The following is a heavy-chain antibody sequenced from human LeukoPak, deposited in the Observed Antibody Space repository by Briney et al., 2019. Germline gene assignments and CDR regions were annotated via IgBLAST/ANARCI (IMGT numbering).Heavy chain of an antibody. J-gene: IGHJ4*02. CDR1: GYTFTSYG. CDR3: ARAYVPYYGSGSYYQRLDY. V-gene: IGHV1-18*01. Sequence: ASVKVSCKASGYTFTSYGISWVRQAPGQGLEWIGWISAYNGNTNYAQKLQGRVTMTTDTSTSTAYVELRSLRSDDTAVYYCARAYVPYYGSGSYYQRLDYWGQGTLVTVSS. D-gene: IGHD3-10*01. CDR2: ISAYNGNT.